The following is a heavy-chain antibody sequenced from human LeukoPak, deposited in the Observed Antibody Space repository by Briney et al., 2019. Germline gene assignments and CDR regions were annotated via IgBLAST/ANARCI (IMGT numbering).Heavy chain of an antibody. CDR1: GFTFSNYA. V-gene: IGHV3-23*01. Sequence: GGSLRLSCAASGFTFSNYAMSWVRQAPGKGLEWVSGISYSGADTYYADSVKGRFTISRDKSQNSLYLQMNSLRAEDTAVYYCAREGHCSSTSCYTGDAFDIWGQGTMVTVSS. J-gene: IGHJ3*02. CDR2: ISYSGADT. D-gene: IGHD2-2*02. CDR3: AREGHCSSTSCYTGDAFDI.